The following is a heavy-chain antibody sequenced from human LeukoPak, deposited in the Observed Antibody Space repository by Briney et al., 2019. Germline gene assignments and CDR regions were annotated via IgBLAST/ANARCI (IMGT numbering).Heavy chain of an antibody. CDR2: FDPEDGET. CDR1: GYTLTELS. V-gene: IGHV1-24*01. D-gene: IGHD2-15*01. CDR3: ATDKWGQLAGGYCSGGSCYPRFDY. J-gene: IGHJ4*02. Sequence: ASVKVSCKVSGYTLTELSMHWVRQAPGKGLEWMGGFDPEDGETIYAQKFQGRVTMTEDTSTDTAYMELSSLRSEDTAVYYCATDKWGQLAGGYCSGGSCYPRFDYWGQGTLVTVSS.